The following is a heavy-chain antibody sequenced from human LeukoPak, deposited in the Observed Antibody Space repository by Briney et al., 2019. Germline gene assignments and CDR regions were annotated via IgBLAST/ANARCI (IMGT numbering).Heavy chain of an antibody. CDR2: INPHSGGA. D-gene: IGHD6-25*01. Sequence: ASVKVSCKASGYKYSDYYIHWVRHAPGQGLEWMGWINPHSGGARYAPKFQGRVTMSSDTSINTAYMEMRSLRSDDTAVFYCARVDRLYERTYPAGYDIWGQGTRVTVSS. CDR3: ARVDRLYERTYPAGYDI. V-gene: IGHV1-2*02. J-gene: IGHJ3*02. CDR1: GYKYSDYY.